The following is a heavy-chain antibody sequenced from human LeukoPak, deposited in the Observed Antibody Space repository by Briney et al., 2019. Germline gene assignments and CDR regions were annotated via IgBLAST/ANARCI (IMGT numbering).Heavy chain of an antibody. Sequence: SETLSLTCTVSGGSIRSTSYYWGWIRQPPGKGLEWIGSIYYSGNTYYNPSLKSRVTISVDTSKNQFSLKLISVTVADTAIYYCARGQGATVPQVGKNWFDPWGQGTRVTVSS. V-gene: IGHV4-39*07. J-gene: IGHJ5*02. CDR2: IYYSGNT. CDR1: GGSIRSTSYY. CDR3: ARGQGATVPQVGKNWFDP. D-gene: IGHD1-26*01.